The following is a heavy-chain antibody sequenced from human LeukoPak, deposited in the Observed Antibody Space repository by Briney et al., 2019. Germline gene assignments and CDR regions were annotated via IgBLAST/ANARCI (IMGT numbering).Heavy chain of an antibody. J-gene: IGHJ6*04. CDR3: TRDHDFWRGPLDV. CDR1: GFNFGDYS. D-gene: IGHD3-3*01. CDR2: IRREGYGGTT. V-gene: IGHV3-49*03. Sequence: GGSLRLSCTASGFNFGDYSLSWFRQAPGVGLEWVAFIRREGYGGTTEYAASVKGRFTISRDDSKSIAYLQMNSLKTEDTGAYYCTRDHDFWRGPLDVWGKGTTVTVSS.